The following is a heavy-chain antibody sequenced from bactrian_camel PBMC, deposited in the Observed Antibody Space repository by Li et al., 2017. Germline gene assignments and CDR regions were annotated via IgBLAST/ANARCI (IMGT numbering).Heavy chain of an antibody. CDR1: EFTFSNAD. D-gene: IGHD3*01. V-gene: IGHV3S40*01. Sequence: VQLVESGGGLMQAGGSLRLSCAASEFTFSNADLNWVRQAPGKGLEWVSYISSGGDATYYADSVKGRFTISRDNAKNTLYLQMNNLKPEDAAMYYCASLTNMVDYGMDYWGKGTQVTVS. J-gene: IGHJ7*01. CDR2: ISSGGDAT.